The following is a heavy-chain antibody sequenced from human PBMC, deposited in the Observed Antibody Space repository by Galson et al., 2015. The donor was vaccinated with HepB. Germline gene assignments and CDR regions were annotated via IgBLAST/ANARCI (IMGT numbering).Heavy chain of an antibody. CDR3: ARGRVNAFDM. D-gene: IGHD3-16*02. Sequence: CAISGDSVSSNSGGWHWIRQSPSRGLEWLGRTYYRSKWYIDYAVSVKSRITINADTSKNQFSLQLSSVTPEDTAVYYCARGRVNAFDMWGQGTMVTVSS. J-gene: IGHJ3*02. CDR2: TYYRSKWYI. V-gene: IGHV6-1*01. CDR1: GDSVSSNSGG.